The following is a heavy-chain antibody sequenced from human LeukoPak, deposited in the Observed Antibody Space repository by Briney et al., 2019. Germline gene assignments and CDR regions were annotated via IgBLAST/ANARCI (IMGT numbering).Heavy chain of an antibody. Sequence: PSETLSLTCAVSGGSISSGGYSWSWIRQPPGKGLEWIGYIYHSGSTYYNPSLKSRVTISVDRSKNQFSLKLSSVTAAHTAVYYCARGPYYYYYGMDVWGQGTTVTVS. CDR3: ARGPYYYYYGMDV. CDR2: IYHSGST. CDR1: GGSISSGGYS. V-gene: IGHV4-30-2*01. J-gene: IGHJ6*02.